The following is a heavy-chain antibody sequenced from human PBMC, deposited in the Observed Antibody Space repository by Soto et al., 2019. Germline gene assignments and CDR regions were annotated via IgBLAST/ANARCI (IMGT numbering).Heavy chain of an antibody. V-gene: IGHV1-18*01. CDR1: GYTFTNYG. CDR2: ISAYSGNT. CDR3: ARSGQNWKYILDY. D-gene: IGHD1-7*01. Sequence: QVQLVQSGAEVKKPGASVKVSCKASGYTFTNYGITWVRQAPGQGLDWMGWISAYSGNTNYAQDLQDRVTMTTDTSTNTAYMELRSLRSDDTGVYYCARSGQNWKYILDYWGQGALVTVSS. J-gene: IGHJ4*02.